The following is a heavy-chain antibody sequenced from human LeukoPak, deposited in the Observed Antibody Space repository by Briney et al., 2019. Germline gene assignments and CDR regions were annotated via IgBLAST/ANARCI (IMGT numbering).Heavy chain of an antibody. V-gene: IGHV1-2*02. CDR3: ASTTYSSSSPDY. D-gene: IGHD6-6*01. CDR2: INPNSGGT. Sequence: ASVKLSCNASGYTFTGYYMHWIRRAPGQGLEWMGWINPNSGGTNYAQKFQGRVTMTRDTSISTAYMELSRLRSDDTAVYYCASTTYSSSSPDYWGQGTLVTVSS. CDR1: GYTFTGYY. J-gene: IGHJ4*02.